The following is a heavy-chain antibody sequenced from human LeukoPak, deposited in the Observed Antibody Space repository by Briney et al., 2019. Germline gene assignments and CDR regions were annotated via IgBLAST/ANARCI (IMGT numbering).Heavy chain of an antibody. D-gene: IGHD6-6*01. CDR1: GGTFSSYA. CDR2: IIPIFGTA. V-gene: IGHV1-69*05. CDR3: ARSYSSSPHYYYYYMDV. J-gene: IGHJ6*03. Sequence: SVKVSCKASGGTFSSYAISWVRQAPGQGLEWMGGIIPIFGTANYAQKFQGRVTITTDESTSTAYMELSSLRSEDTAVYYCARSYSSSPHYYYYYMDVWGKGTTVTVSS.